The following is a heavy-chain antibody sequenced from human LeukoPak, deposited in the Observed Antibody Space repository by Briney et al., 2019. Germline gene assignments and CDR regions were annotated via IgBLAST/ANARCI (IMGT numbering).Heavy chain of an antibody. D-gene: IGHD6-13*01. CDR3: ARGRYSSSWSNYYYYMDV. CDR1: GYTFTSYD. V-gene: IGHV1-8*02. CDR2: MNPNSGNT. J-gene: IGHJ6*03. Sequence: ASVKVSCKASGYTFTSYDINWVRQATGQGLEWMGWMNPNSGNTGYAQKFQGRVTMTRNTSISTAYMELGSLRSEDTAVYYCARGRYSSSWSNYYYYMDVWGKGTTVTISS.